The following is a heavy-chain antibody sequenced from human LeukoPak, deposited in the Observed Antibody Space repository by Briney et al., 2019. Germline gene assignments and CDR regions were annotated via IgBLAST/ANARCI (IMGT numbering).Heavy chain of an antibody. CDR3: ASLRYSGYDDRRNNWFDP. D-gene: IGHD5-12*01. CDR1: GYTFTSYA. Sequence: GASVKVSCKASGYTFTSYAMHWVRQAPGQRPEWMGWINAGNGNTKYSQKFQGRVTITRDTSASTAYMELSSLRSEDTAVYYCASLRYSGYDDRRNNWFDPWGQGTLVTVSS. CDR2: INAGNGNT. J-gene: IGHJ5*02. V-gene: IGHV1-3*01.